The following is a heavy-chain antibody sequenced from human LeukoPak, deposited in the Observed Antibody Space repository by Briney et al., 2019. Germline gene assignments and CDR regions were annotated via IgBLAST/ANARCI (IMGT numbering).Heavy chain of an antibody. Sequence: GGSLRLSCAASGFTFSNYGIHWVRQAPGKGLEWVALISYDGSNTWYADSVKGRFTISRDNSKNTLYLQMNSLRAEDTAVYYCARDRHGSGSYYIDYWGQGTLVTVSS. CDR3: ARDRHGSGSYYIDY. J-gene: IGHJ4*02. D-gene: IGHD3-10*01. CDR1: GFTFSNYG. V-gene: IGHV3-30*04. CDR2: ISYDGSNT.